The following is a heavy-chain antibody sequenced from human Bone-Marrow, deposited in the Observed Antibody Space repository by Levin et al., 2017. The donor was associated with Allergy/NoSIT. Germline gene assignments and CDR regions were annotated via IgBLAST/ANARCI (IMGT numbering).Heavy chain of an antibody. Sequence: ASVKVSCKASGYTFTSYGISWVRQAPGQGLEWMGWISAYNGNTNYAQKLQGRVTMTTDTSTSTAYMELRSLRSDDTAVYYCARDILVVVPAAMAPNWFDPWGQGTLVTVSS. D-gene: IGHD2-2*01. CDR2: ISAYNGNT. J-gene: IGHJ5*02. V-gene: IGHV1-18*01. CDR3: ARDILVVVPAAMAPNWFDP. CDR1: GYTFTSYG.